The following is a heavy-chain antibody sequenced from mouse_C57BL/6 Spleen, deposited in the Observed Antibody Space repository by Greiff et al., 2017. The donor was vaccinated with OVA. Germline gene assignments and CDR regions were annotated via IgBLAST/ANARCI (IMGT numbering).Heavy chain of an antibody. CDR1: GYTFTDYE. CDR3: TRGGLRGNYVDY. Sequence: QVQLQQSGAELVRPGASVTLSCKASGYTFTDYEMHWVKQTPVHGLAWIGAIDPETGGTASNQKFTCKAILTADNSSRTAYMELRSLTSEDSAVYYCTRGGLRGNYVDYWGQGTTLTVSS. V-gene: IGHV1-15*01. CDR2: IDPETGGT. D-gene: IGHD3-1*01. J-gene: IGHJ2*01.